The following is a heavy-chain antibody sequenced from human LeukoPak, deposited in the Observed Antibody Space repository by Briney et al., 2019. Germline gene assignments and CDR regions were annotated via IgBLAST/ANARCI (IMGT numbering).Heavy chain of an antibody. CDR3: TRYNNDHFDY. CDR2: IAYDGSRA. CDR1: GFTFGGYG. J-gene: IGHJ4*02. Sequence: GGSLRLSCAGSGFTFGGYGMHWFRQTPGKGLEWVAVIAYDGSRAFYADSVKGRFTISRDNSKNTMSVQMGDLRAEDTAVYYCTRYNNDHFDYWGQGTLVTVSS. D-gene: IGHD1-14*01. V-gene: IGHV3-33*01.